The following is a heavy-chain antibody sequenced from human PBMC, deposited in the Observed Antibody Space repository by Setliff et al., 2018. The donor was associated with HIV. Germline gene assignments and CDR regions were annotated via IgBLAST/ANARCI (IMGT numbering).Heavy chain of an antibody. J-gene: IGHJ6*03. CDR1: GGPLSSYY. CDR2: IDYRGST. Sequence: SETLSLTCTVSGGPLSSYYWNWIRQPPGKGLEWIVDIDYRGSTNYNHSLQSRVIISADTSKNQFSLKLSSVTAAYTAVYYCARVLTVGDCSAGSCYSRAYYYYHMDVWGKGTAVTVSS. D-gene: IGHD2-15*01. CDR3: ARVLTVGDCSAGSCYSRAYYYYHMDV. V-gene: IGHV4-59*01.